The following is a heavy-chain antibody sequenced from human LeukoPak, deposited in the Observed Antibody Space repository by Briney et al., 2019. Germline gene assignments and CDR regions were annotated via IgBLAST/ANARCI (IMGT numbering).Heavy chain of an antibody. Sequence: GGSLRLSCAASGFTFSSYSMNWVRQAPGKGLEWVSSISSSSSYIYYADSVKGRFTISRDNAKNSLYLQMNSLRAEDTAVYYCPRDPGYPYCSSTSCYYWGQGTLVTVSS. CDR3: PRDPGYPYCSSTSCYY. CDR1: GFTFSSYS. D-gene: IGHD2-2*01. J-gene: IGHJ4*02. V-gene: IGHV3-21*01. CDR2: ISSSSSYI.